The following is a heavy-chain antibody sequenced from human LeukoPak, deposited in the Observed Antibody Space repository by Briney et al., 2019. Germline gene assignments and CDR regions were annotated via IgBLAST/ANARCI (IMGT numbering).Heavy chain of an antibody. D-gene: IGHD3-10*01. CDR1: GFTFSSYG. Sequence: PGGSLRLSCAASGFTFSSYGMSWVRQAPGKGLEWVSAISGSGGSTYYADSVKGRFTISRDNSKNTLYLQMNSLRAEDTAIYYCAKDRYYGSGSYSTLLGYFDYWGQGTLVTVSS. CDR3: AKDRYYGSGSYSTLLGYFDY. CDR2: ISGSGGST. V-gene: IGHV3-23*01. J-gene: IGHJ4*02.